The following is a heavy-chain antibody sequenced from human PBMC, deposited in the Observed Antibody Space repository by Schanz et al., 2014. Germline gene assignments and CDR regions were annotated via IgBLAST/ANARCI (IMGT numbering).Heavy chain of an antibody. J-gene: IGHJ5*02. D-gene: IGHD2-15*01. CDR1: GYTFSNDD. V-gene: IGHV1-8*01. CDR2: MNPNSGNP. CDR3: ARGRGCTGGSCYSWFDL. Sequence: QVQLVQSGAELRKPGTSVKVSCKTSGYTFSNDDINWVRQAPGQGLEWLGWMNPNSGNPGFAQKFRGRVTMTRNTSMSTAYIELHILTSEDTAVYYCARGRGCTGGSCYSWFDLWGQGTLVTVAS.